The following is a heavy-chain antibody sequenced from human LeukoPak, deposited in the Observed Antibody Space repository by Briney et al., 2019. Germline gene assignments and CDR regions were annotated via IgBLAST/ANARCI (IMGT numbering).Heavy chain of an antibody. Sequence: GGSLTLSCTGSGFPFSSYAMSWVRQAPGKGLEWVSYISASGSDTYYADSVKGRLSTYRDNSKNTLYLEMNSLRVEDTAVYYCVLDARLGESLRWGQGTLVTVSS. CDR1: GFPFSSYA. V-gene: IGHV3-23*01. CDR2: ISASGSDT. D-gene: IGHD3-16*01. J-gene: IGHJ4*02. CDR3: VLDARLGESLR.